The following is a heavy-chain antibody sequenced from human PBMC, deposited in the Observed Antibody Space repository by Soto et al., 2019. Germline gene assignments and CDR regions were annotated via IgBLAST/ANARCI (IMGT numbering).Heavy chain of an antibody. CDR2: ISAYNGNT. CDR1: GYSFTSYD. J-gene: IGHJ4*02. CDR3: ARDQGYKYGAFYFDY. V-gene: IGHV1-18*01. Sequence: QVQLVQSGAEVKKPGASVKVSCKASGYSFTSYDISWMRQAPGQGLEWMGWISAYNGNTNYAQKLQGRVTLTTDTSTSTAYMELRSLRSDDTAVYYCARDQGYKYGAFYFDYWGQGTLVTVSS. D-gene: IGHD1-1*01.